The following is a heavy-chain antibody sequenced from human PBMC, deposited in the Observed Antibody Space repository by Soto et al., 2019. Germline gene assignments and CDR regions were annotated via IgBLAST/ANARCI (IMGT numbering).Heavy chain of an antibody. Sequence: ASVKVSCKASGYTFTGYYMHWVRQAPGQGLEWMGWINPNSGGTNYAQKFQGRVTMTRDTSISTAYMELSRLRSDDTAVYYCARDVDTAAGDPRIDPWGQGTLVTVSS. CDR3: ARDVDTAAGDPRIDP. J-gene: IGHJ5*02. V-gene: IGHV1-2*02. CDR2: INPNSGGT. CDR1: GYTFTGYY. D-gene: IGHD5-18*01.